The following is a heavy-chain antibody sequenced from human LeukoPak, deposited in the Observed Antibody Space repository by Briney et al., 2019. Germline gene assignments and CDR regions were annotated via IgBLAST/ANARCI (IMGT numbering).Heavy chain of an antibody. J-gene: IGHJ4*02. CDR2: IIPIFGTA. Sequence: SVKVSCRASGGTFSSYAISWVRQAPGQGLEWMGGIIPIFGTANYAQKFQGRVTITTDESTSTAYMELSSLRSEDTAVYYCARSRVTLRYFDYWGQGTLVTVSS. D-gene: IGHD4-23*01. CDR3: ARSRVTLRYFDY. V-gene: IGHV1-69*05. CDR1: GGTFSSYA.